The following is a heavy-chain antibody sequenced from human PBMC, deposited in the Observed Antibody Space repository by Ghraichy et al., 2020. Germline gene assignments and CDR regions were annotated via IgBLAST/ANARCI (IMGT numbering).Heavy chain of an antibody. J-gene: IGHJ5*02. CDR1: GYTFTSYD. Sequence: ASVKVSCKASGYTFTSYDINWVRQATGQGLEWMGWMNPNSGNTGYAQKFQGRVTMTRNTSISTAYMELSSLRSEDTAVYYCARGQAWGVEWERLITGWFDPGGQGTLVTVSS. D-gene: IGHD1-26*01. CDR3: ARGQAWGVEWERLITGWFDP. V-gene: IGHV1-8*01. CDR2: MNPNSGNT.